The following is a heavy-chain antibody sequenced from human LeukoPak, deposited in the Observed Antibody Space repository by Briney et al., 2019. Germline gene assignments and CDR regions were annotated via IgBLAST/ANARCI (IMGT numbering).Heavy chain of an antibody. V-gene: IGHV1-2*02. D-gene: IGHD6-19*01. CDR3: ARDGIAVAGTRNAFDI. J-gene: IGHJ3*02. CDR2: INPNSGGT. Sequence: ASVKVSCKASGYTFAGYYMHWVRQAPGQGLEWMGWINPNSGGTNYAQKFQGRVTISVDTSKNQFSLKLSSVTAADTAVYYCARDGIAVAGTRNAFDIWGQGTMVTVSS. CDR1: GYTFAGYY.